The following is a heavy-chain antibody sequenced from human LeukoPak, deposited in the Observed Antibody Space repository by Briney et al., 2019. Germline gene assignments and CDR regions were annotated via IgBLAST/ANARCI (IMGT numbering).Heavy chain of an antibody. CDR3: ARPNYYGSGSYLDDAFDI. J-gene: IGHJ3*02. D-gene: IGHD3-10*01. CDR1: GYSFTSYW. Sequence: GESLKISCKGSGYSFTSYWISWVRQMPGKGLEWMGRIDPSDSYTNYSPSFQGHVTISADKSISTAYLQWSSLKASDTATYYCARPNYYGSGSYLDDAFDIWGQGTMVTVSS. CDR2: IDPSDSYT. V-gene: IGHV5-10-1*01.